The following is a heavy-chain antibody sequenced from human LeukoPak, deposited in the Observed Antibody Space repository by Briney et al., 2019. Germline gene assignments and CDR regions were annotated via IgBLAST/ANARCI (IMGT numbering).Heavy chain of an antibody. CDR2: ISTYNGNT. CDR3: ARGGSGSPDY. V-gene: IGHV1-18*01. D-gene: IGHD3-10*01. Sequence: GASVKVSCKASGYSFVLYGISWVRQAPGQGPEWMGWISTYNGNTKYAQKFQGRVTITADESTSTAYMELSSLRSEDTAVYYCARGGSGSPDYWGQGTLVTVSS. J-gene: IGHJ4*02. CDR1: GYSFVLYG.